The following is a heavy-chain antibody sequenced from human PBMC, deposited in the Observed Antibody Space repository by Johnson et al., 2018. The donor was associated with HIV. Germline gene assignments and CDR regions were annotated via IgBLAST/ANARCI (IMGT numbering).Heavy chain of an antibody. CDR1: GFTFSSYA. J-gene: IGHJ3*02. Sequence: QMLLVESGGGVVQPGRSLRLSCAASGFTFSSYAMHWVRQAPGKGLEWVAVISYDGSNKYYADSVKGRFTISRDNSNNILYLQMNSLRVEDTAVYYCAKVAVATAAGGVALDIWGPGTMVTVS. CDR2: ISYDGSNK. V-gene: IGHV3-30*04. CDR3: AKVAVATAAGGVALDI. D-gene: IGHD6-13*01.